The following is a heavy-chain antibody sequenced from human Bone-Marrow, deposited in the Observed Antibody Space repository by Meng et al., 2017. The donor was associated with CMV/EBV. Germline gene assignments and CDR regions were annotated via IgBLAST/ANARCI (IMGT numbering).Heavy chain of an antibody. J-gene: IGHJ4*02. CDR1: RYTFTGDY. CDR2: INANSGNT. Sequence: ASVKVSCKASRYTFTGDYIQWVRQAPGQGLEWMGWINANSGNTNYAQKFQGRLTMTRDTSISAAYMELSWLTSDDSAMYFCARGEDYYVSSGYIDHWGQGTLVTVSS. CDR3: ARGEDYYVSSGYIDH. D-gene: IGHD3-22*01. V-gene: IGHV1-2*02.